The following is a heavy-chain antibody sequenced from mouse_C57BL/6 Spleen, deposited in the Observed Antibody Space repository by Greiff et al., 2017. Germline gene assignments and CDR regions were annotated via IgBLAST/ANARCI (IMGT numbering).Heavy chain of an antibody. CDR1: GYTFTSYW. CDR2: IHPTSGST. V-gene: IGHV1-64*01. D-gene: IGHD1-1*01. CDR3: ARSSITTVVEGDY. J-gene: IGHJ2*01. Sequence: QVQLQQPGAELVKPGASVKLSCKASGYTFTSYWMHWVKQRPGQGLEWIGMIHPTSGSTNYNEKFKSKATLTVDKSSSTAYMQLSSLTSEDSAVYYCARSSITTVVEGDYWGQGTTLTVSS.